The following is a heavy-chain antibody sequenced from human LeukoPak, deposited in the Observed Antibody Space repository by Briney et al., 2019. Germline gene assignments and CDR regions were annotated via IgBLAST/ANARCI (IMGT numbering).Heavy chain of an antibody. Sequence: GGSLRLSCAVSGFTFSSYAMSWARQAPGKGLEWVSVISASGTTHYADSMKGQFTISRDNSKNTVYLQLSSLRPEDTAVYYCARGPGGGYDWLGHWGQGTLVTVSS. CDR3: ARGPGGGYDWLGH. CDR1: GFTFSSYA. CDR2: ISASGTT. V-gene: IGHV3-23*01. D-gene: IGHD5-12*01. J-gene: IGHJ4*02.